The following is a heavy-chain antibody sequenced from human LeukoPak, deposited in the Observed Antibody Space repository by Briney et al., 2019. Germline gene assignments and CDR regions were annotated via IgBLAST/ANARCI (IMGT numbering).Heavy chain of an antibody. CDR1: GFTFSSYG. CDR3: AKKRGYYDSSGLFDY. CDR2: IRYDGSNK. D-gene: IGHD3-22*01. Sequence: GGSLRLSCAASGFTFSSYGMHWVRQSPGKGLEWVAFIRYDGSNKYYADSVKGRFTIPRDNSKNTLYLQMNSLRAEDTAVYNCAKKRGYYDSSGLFDYWGQGTLVTVSS. V-gene: IGHV3-30*02. J-gene: IGHJ4*02.